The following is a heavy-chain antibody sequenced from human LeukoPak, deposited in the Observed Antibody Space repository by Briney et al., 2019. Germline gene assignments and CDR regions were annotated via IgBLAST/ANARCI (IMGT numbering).Heavy chain of an antibody. J-gene: IGHJ3*02. CDR1: GFTFSSYS. Sequence: GGSLRLSCAASGFTFSSYSMNWVRQAPGKGLEWVSYISSSSSTIYYADSVKGRFTISRDNAKNSLYLQMNSLRAEDTGVYFCARDDLVLDENGFDMWGRGTMVTVSS. CDR3: ARDDLVLDENGFDM. V-gene: IGHV3-48*04. D-gene: IGHD2-21*01. CDR2: ISSSSSTI.